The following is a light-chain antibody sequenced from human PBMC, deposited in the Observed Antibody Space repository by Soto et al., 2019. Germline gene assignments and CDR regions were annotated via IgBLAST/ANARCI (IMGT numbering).Light chain of an antibody. V-gene: IGKV3-11*01. J-gene: IGKJ5*01. CDR2: DAS. Sequence: EIVLTQSPATLSLSPGERATFSCRASQSVSSYLAWFQQKPGQAPRLLIYDASHRATGIAARFSGSGSQTDFTLTISSLEPEDFAFYYCPQHTHWPPSISFGPGTRLEIK. CDR1: QSVSSY. CDR3: PQHTHWPPSIS.